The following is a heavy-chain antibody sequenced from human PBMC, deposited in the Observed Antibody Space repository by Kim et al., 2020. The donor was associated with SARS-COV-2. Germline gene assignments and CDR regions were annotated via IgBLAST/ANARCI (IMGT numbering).Heavy chain of an antibody. V-gene: IGHV3-11*01. J-gene: IGHJ4*02. D-gene: IGHD6-19*01. CDR3: AGYYSSCWYEYYFDY. Sequence: GSVKGRLPHSRDNAKNSLYLQMNSLRPEDTAVYYCAGYYSSCWYEYYFDYWGQGTLVTVSS.